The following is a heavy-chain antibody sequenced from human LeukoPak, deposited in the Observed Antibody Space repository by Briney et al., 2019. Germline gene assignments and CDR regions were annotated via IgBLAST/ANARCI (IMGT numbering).Heavy chain of an antibody. V-gene: IGHV3-74*01. CDR1: GFTFSNYW. CDR2: INTDGTST. D-gene: IGHD6-13*01. J-gene: IGHJ4*02. CDR3: ARSRTGTAAYAADY. Sequence: GGSLRLSCAASGFTFSNYWMRWVRQAPGKGLVWVSLINTDGTSTTYADSVKGRFTISRDNAKNTLYLQMNSLRGEDTAVYYCARSRTGTAAYAADYWGQGTLVTVSS.